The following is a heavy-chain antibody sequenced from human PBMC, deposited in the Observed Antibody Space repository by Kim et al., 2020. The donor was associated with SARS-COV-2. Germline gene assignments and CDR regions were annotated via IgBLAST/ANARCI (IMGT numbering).Heavy chain of an antibody. J-gene: IGHJ4*02. V-gene: IGHV4-59*08. Sequence: STNDNPALKSRVTISVDTSKNQFYLKMSSVTAADTAGYDCARQSGSGSYLWGQGTLVTVSS. CDR3: ARQSGSGSYL. D-gene: IGHD3-10*01. CDR2: ST.